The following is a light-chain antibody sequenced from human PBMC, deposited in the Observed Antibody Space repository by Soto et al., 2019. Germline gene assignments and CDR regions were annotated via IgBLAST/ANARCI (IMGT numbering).Light chain of an antibody. CDR1: QSVSGN. V-gene: IGKV3-15*01. CDR2: GTF. CDR3: QQHNNWPWT. Sequence: IVLTQSPATLSLSPGERATLSCRASQSVSGNLAWYQQKPGQAPRLLIYGTFTRATGIPARFSGSGSGTEFTLTISSLQSEDFAVYYCQQHNNWPWTFGQGTKVDIK. J-gene: IGKJ1*01.